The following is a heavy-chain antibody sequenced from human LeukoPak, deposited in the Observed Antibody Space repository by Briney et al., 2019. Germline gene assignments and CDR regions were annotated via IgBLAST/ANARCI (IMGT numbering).Heavy chain of an antibody. CDR1: GFTFDDYA. J-gene: IGHJ4*02. CDR2: ISWNSNSI. V-gene: IGHV3-9*01. D-gene: IGHD5-24*01. CDR3: AKGLGGYNGFDY. Sequence: GGSLRLSCAASGFTFDDYAMHWVRQVPGKGLEWVSGISWNSNSIGYADSLKGRFTISRDNAKNSLHLQMNSLRAEDTALYYCAKGLGGYNGFDYWGQGTLVTVSS.